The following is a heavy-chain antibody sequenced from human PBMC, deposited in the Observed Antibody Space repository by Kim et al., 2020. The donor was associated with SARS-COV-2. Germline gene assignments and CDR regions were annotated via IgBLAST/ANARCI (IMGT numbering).Heavy chain of an antibody. D-gene: IGHD3-10*01. Sequence: GGSLRLSCAASGFTFSSYWMSWVRQAPGKGLEWVANIKQDGSEKYYVDSVKGRFTISRDNAKNSLYLQMNSLRAEDTAVYYCATMVRGFPPQNNWFDPWGKGTLVTVSS. CDR2: IKQDGSEK. CDR1: GFTFSSYW. CDR3: ATMVRGFPPQNNWFDP. J-gene: IGHJ5*02. V-gene: IGHV3-7*01.